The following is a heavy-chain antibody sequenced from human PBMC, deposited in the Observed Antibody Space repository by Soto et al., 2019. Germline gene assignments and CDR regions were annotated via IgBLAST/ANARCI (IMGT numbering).Heavy chain of an antibody. D-gene: IGHD3-10*01. Sequence: SETLSLTCTVSGGPFSSSNYFWGWIRQPPGKGLEWIGNLYYSGNTYYNPSLKRRVTISVDTSKNQFSLKLSSVTAADTAVYYCASSYYYGSGVVIDPFDIWGQGTVVTVSS. J-gene: IGHJ3*02. CDR1: GGPFSSSNYF. CDR3: ASSYYYGSGVVIDPFDI. V-gene: IGHV4-39*01. CDR2: LYYSGNT.